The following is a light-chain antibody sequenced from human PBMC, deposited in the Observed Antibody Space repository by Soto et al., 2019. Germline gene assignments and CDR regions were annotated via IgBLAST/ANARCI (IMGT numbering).Light chain of an antibody. CDR1: QTISSW. CDR2: KAS. Sequence: DIQMTQSPSTLSGSVGDRVTITCRASQTISSWLAWYQQKPGKAPKLLIYKASTLKSWVPSRFSGSGTGTEFTHTLSSLQADDLATDDCQHYNGYSDVFGQWIKVE. CDR3: QHYNGYSDV. V-gene: IGKV1-5*03. J-gene: IGKJ1*01.